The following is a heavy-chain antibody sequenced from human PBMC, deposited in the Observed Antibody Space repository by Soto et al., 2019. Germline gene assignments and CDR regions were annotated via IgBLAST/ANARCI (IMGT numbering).Heavy chain of an antibody. CDR2: ISAYNGNT. CDR1: GYTFTSYG. CDR3: AGVPRMIRFGGDYCDY. J-gene: IGHJ4*02. Sequence: QVQLVQSGAEVKKPGASVKVSCKASGYTFTSYGISWVRQAPGQGLEWMGWISAYNGNTNYAQKLQGRVTITTDTSTSTAYMELRSLRADDTAVYYWAGVPRMIRFGGDYCDYWGQGTLVTVSS. D-gene: IGHD3-16*01. V-gene: IGHV1-18*01.